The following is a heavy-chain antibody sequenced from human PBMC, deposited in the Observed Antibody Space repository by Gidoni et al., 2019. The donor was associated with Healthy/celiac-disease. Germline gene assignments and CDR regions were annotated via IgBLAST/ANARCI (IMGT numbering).Heavy chain of an antibody. Sequence: EVQLVESGGGLVKPGGSLRLSCAASGFTFSSYSMNWVRQAPGKGLEWVSSISSSSSYIYYADSVKGRFTIFRDNAKNSLYLQMNSLRAEDTAVYYCARGTGSGSYAFDIWGQGTMVTVSS. J-gene: IGHJ3*02. CDR1: GFTFSSYS. CDR2: ISSSSSYI. CDR3: ARGTGSGSYAFDI. D-gene: IGHD3-10*01. V-gene: IGHV3-21*01.